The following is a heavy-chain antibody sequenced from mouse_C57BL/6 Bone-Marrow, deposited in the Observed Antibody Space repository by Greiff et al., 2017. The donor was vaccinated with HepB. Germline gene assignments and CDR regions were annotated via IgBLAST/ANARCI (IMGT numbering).Heavy chain of an antibody. CDR2: IDPSDSYT. V-gene: IGHV1-59*01. J-gene: IGHJ1*03. CDR3: ARHYCGSRDFDV. D-gene: IGHD1-1*01. CDR1: GYTFTSYW. Sequence: QVQLQQPGAELVRPGTSVKLSCKASGYTFTSYWMHWVKQRPGQGLEWIGVIDPSDSYTNYNQKFKGKATMTVDTSSSTTYMQLSSLTSEDSAVYYCARHYCGSRDFDVWGTGTTVTVSS.